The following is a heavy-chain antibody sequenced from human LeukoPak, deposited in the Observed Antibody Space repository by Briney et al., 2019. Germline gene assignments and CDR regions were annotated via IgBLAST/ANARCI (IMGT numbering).Heavy chain of an antibody. J-gene: IGHJ3*02. Sequence: GGSLGLSCAASGFTVSTNCMTWVRQAPGKGLEWVSTIYSGGTTYYADSVKGRFTISRDNSKNTLYLQMNSLRAEDTAVYYCARVSSGYYTDAFDIWGQGTMVTVSS. D-gene: IGHD3-22*01. CDR2: IYSGGTT. V-gene: IGHV3-66*01. CDR3: ARVSSGYYTDAFDI. CDR1: GFTVSTNC.